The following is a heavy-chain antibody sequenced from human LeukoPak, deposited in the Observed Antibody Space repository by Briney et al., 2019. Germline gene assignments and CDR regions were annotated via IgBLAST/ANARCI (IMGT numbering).Heavy chain of an antibody. D-gene: IGHD2-21*01. J-gene: IGHJ5*02. Sequence: ASVKVSCKASGYTFTSYGISWVRQAPGQGLEWMGWINPNNGNTNYAQKLQGRVTMTTDTSTSTAYMELRSLRSDDTAVYYCAICGGDCYYNWFDPWGQGTLVTVSS. CDR1: GYTFTSYG. V-gene: IGHV1-18*01. CDR3: AICGGDCYYNWFDP. CDR2: INPNNGNT.